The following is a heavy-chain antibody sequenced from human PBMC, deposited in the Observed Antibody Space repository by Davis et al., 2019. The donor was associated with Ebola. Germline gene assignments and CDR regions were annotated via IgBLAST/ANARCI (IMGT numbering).Heavy chain of an antibody. CDR1: APSSSNAW. V-gene: IGHV3-15*05. D-gene: IGHD6-25*01. CDR3: TTKMYSSGYDY. CDR2: TKSKTDGGTT. J-gene: IGHJ4*02. Sequence: PGRSLSPSCLASAPSSSNAWMSCVRHAPGKGLEWVGRTKSKTDGGTTDYAAPVKGRLTISRDDSKNTLYLQMNSLKTEDTAVYYCTTKMYSSGYDYWGQGTLVTVSS.